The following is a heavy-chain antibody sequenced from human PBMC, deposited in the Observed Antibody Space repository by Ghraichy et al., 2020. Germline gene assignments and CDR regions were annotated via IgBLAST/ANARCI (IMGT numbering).Heavy chain of an antibody. D-gene: IGHD2/OR15-2a*01. CDR2: ISYDGSKT. J-gene: IGHJ6*02. CDR1: EFTFYYYP. CDR3: AKVPHTWNYYYYGMDV. V-gene: IGHV3-30*18. Sequence: LSLTCTASEFTFYYYPMHWIRQAPGKGLEWVALISYDGSKTYYADSVKGRFTVSRDNSNNTLYPQMHSLRAEETAVYYCAKVPHTWNYYYYGMDVWGQGTTVTVSS.